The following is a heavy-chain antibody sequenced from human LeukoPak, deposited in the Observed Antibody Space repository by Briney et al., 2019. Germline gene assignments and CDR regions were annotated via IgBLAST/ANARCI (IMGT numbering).Heavy chain of an antibody. CDR1: GLIFSTCG. CDR3: AKQLMEGQEYYYRDV. V-gene: IGHV3-30*02. J-gene: IGHJ6*03. Sequence: GGSLTLSCVASGLIFSTCGMHWVRQAPRKGREWLTHIRYDESATYYADSVKGRFTISRENSKNTLYLQMNSLRGEGTAVYYCAKQLMEGQEYYYRDVWGKGTSVSVS. D-gene: IGHD1-1*01. CDR2: IRYDESAT.